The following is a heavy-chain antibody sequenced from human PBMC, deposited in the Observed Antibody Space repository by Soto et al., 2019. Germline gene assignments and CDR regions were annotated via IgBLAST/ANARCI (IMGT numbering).Heavy chain of an antibody. CDR3: ASRSSGWYFDY. CDR1: GFTFSSYA. D-gene: IGHD6-19*01. Sequence: EVQLLESGGGLVQPGGSLRLSCAASGFTFSSYAMSWVRQAPGKGLEWVSVISGSGGSTYYADSVKGRSTISRDNSKNTLYLQVNSLRAEDTAVYYCASRSSGWYFDYWGQGTLVTVSS. V-gene: IGHV3-23*01. CDR2: ISGSGGST. J-gene: IGHJ4*02.